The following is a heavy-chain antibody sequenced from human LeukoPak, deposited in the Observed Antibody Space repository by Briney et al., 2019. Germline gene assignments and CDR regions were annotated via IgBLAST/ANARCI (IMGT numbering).Heavy chain of an antibody. Sequence: SETLSLTCTVSGGSISSYYWSWIRQPPGKGLEWIGYIYYSGSTNYNPSLKSRVTISVDTSKNQFSLKLSSVAAADTAVYYCARQGSISSGSYYFDYWGQGTLVTVSS. D-gene: IGHD1-26*01. J-gene: IGHJ4*02. CDR2: IYYSGST. CDR3: ARQGSISSGSYYFDY. CDR1: GGSISSYY. V-gene: IGHV4-59*08.